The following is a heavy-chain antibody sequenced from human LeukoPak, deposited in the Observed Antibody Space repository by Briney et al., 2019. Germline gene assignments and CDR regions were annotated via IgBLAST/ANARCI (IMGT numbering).Heavy chain of an antibody. V-gene: IGHV3-7*03. D-gene: IGHD3-10*01. J-gene: IGHJ6*03. CDR3: AREMVRGVKYYYYYMDV. CDR2: INPDGTTE. Sequence: PGGSLRLSCAASGFTFSTYWMSWVRQAPGKGLEWVASINPDGTTEHYVDSVKGRFTVSRDNAKNSLFLQMNTLRVEDTAAYYCAREMVRGVKYYYYYMDVWGKGTTVTISS. CDR1: GFTFSTYW.